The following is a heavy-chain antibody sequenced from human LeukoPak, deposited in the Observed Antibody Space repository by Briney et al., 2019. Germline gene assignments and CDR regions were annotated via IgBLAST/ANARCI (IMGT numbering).Heavy chain of an antibody. V-gene: IGHV3-74*01. D-gene: IGHD1-26*01. CDR3: ARGRELVDY. CDR1: GFTFRSYW. Sequence: GGSLRLSCAASGFTFRSYWMHWVRQAPGKGLVWVSRINTDGRSTSYADSVKGRFTISRDNAKNTLFLQMNSLRAEDTAVFYCARGRELVDYWGQGTLVTVSS. CDR2: INTDGRST. J-gene: IGHJ4*02.